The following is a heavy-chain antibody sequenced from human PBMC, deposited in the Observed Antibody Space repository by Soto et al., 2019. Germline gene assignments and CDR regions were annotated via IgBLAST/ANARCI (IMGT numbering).Heavy chain of an antibody. J-gene: IGHJ4*02. CDR2: IKSKTDGGTT. V-gene: IGHV3-15*01. CDR1: GFTFSNAW. D-gene: IGHD5-18*01. Sequence: EVQLVESGGGLVKPGGSLRLSCAASGFTFSNAWMSWVRQAPGKGLEWGGRIKSKTDGGTTDYAAPVKGRFTISRDDSKNTLYLQMNSLKTEDTAVYYCTINSYGNLDYWGQGTLVTVSS. CDR3: TINSYGNLDY.